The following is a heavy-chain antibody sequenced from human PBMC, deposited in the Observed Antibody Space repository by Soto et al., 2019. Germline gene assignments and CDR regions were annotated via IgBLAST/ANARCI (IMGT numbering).Heavy chain of an antibody. V-gene: IGHV1-18*01. CDR2: ISAYNGNT. CDR3: ARAGFPKYYYYYMDV. J-gene: IGHJ6*03. Sequence: ASVKVSCKASGYTFTSYGISWVRQAPGQGLEWMGWISAYNGNTNYAQKLQGRVTMTTDTSTSTAYMELRSLRSDDTAVYYCARAGFPKYYYYYMDVWGKGTTVTVSS. CDR1: GYTFTSYG.